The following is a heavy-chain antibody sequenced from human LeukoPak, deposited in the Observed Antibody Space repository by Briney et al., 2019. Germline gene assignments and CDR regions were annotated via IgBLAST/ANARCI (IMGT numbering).Heavy chain of an antibody. CDR3: ARYGYGGSYYFDY. D-gene: IGHD1-26*01. J-gene: IGHJ4*02. CDR1: GGSISSYY. V-gene: IGHV4-59*01. CDR2: IYYSGST. Sequence: SETLSLTCTVSGGSISSYYWSWIRQPPGKGLEWIGYIYYSGSTNSNPSLKSRVTISVDTSKNQFSLNLSSVTAADTAVYYCARYGYGGSYYFDYWGQGTLVTVSS.